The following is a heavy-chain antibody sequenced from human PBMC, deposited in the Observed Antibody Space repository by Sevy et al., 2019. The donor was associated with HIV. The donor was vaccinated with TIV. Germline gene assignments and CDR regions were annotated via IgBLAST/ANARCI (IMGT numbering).Heavy chain of an antibody. CDR1: GGSVSSEY. CDR3: TREFFYDSTDYYWPAYYIDN. J-gene: IGHJ4*02. D-gene: IGHD3-22*01. CDR2: IYISETI. Sequence: SETLSLTCNVSGGSVSSEYWSWIRQPAGKGLEWIGRIYISETINYNSALKSRVTMSIDTSKNQISLKLTSVTAADTAVYYCTREFFYDSTDYYWPAYYIDNWGQGTLVTVSS. V-gene: IGHV4-4*07.